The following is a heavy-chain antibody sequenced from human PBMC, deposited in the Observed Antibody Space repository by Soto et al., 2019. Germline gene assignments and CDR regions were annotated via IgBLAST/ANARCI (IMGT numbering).Heavy chain of an antibody. CDR3: ARSAITLFGVVSIPPHYYSEMDV. CDR1: GGTFNRYA. CDR2: IIPIFGIG. J-gene: IGHJ6*02. Sequence: QVQLVQSGAEVKTPGSSVKVSCKASGGTFNRYAISWVRQAPGQGLEWMGGIIPIFGIGNDAQRFQGRVTITADESTGTEYMELSSLRPEDTGVYYCARSAITLFGVVSIPPHYYSEMDVWGQGTTVTVSS. D-gene: IGHD3-3*01. V-gene: IGHV1-69*01.